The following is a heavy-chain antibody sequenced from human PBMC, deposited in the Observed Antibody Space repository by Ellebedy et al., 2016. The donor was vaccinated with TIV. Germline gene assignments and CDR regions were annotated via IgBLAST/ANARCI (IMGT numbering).Heavy chain of an antibody. CDR1: GFTFNHYV. V-gene: IGHV3-53*01. Sequence: GGSLRLXCAVSGFTFNHYVMHWVRQAPGKGLEWVSVIYVGGNTYYGDSVKGRFTISRDSSKNTLYLQMNSLRAEDTAVYYCAGAYGYVVFDYWGQGALVTVSS. CDR3: AGAYGYVVFDY. CDR2: IYVGGNT. D-gene: IGHD5-18*01. J-gene: IGHJ4*02.